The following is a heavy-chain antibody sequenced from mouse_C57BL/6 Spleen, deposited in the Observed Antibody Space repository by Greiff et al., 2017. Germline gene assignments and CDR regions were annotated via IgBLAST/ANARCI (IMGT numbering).Heavy chain of an antibody. CDR2: IWRGGST. CDR3: AKGGYGNSYAMDY. D-gene: IGHD2-1*01. V-gene: IGHV2-5*01. J-gene: IGHJ4*01. Sequence: QVQLQQSGPGLVQPSQSLSITCTVSGFSLTSYGVHWVRQSPGKGLEWLGVIWRGGSTDYNAAFMSRLSITKDTSKSQVFFKMNSLQADDTAIYYCAKGGYGNSYAMDYWGQGTSVTVSS. CDR1: GFSLTSYG.